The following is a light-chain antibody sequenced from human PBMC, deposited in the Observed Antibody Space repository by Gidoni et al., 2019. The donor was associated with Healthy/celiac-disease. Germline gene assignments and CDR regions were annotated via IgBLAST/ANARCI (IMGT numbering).Light chain of an antibody. Sequence: QSALTQPPSASGSPGQSVTVSCTGTSSDAGGFNSVSWFQQHPGKAPKLLISEINKRSSGVPDRFSGSKSGNTASLTVSGLQADDEAHYFCSSYAGNENFVFGTGTKITV. CDR2: EIN. CDR1: SSDAGGFNS. CDR3: SSYAGNENFV. V-gene: IGLV2-8*01. J-gene: IGLJ1*01.